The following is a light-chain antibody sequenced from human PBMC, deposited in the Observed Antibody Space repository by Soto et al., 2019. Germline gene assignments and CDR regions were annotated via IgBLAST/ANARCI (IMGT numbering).Light chain of an antibody. V-gene: IGKV3-11*01. CDR3: LLRNNWAGT. J-gene: IGKJ1*01. CDR2: DTS. Sequence: EIVLTQSPGTLSLSPGERATLSCRASQSVSSYLAWYQQKPGQAPRLLIYDTSNRATGIPARFSGSGSGTDFTLTISSLKPEDFAIYSCLLRNNWAGTFAQGTKVDIK. CDR1: QSVSSY.